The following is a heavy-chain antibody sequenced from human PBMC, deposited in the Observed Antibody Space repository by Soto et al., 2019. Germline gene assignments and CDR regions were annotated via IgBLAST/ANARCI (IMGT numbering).Heavy chain of an antibody. CDR3: AKDRAQLVLDPFDY. V-gene: IGHV3-23*01. Sequence: GGSLRLSCAASGFTFSSYAMSWVLQAPWKGLEWVSAISGSGGSTYYADSVKGRFTISRDNSKNTLYLQMNSLRAEDTAVYYCAKDRAQLVLDPFDYWGQRTLVTVSS. CDR1: GFTFSSYA. CDR2: ISGSGGST. D-gene: IGHD6-13*01. J-gene: IGHJ4*02.